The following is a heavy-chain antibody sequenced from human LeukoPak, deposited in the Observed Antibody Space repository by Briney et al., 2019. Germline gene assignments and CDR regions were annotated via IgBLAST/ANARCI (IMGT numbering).Heavy chain of an antibody. V-gene: IGHV4-59*08. J-gene: IGHJ4*02. CDR1: GGSISSYY. CDR3: ARGYGSVSYFDY. Sequence: SETLSLTCTVSGGSISSYYWSWIRQPTGKGLEWIGYIYNSGSTNYNPSLKPRVTISVDTSKNQFSLRLSSVTAADTTVYYCARGYGSVSYFDYWGQGSMVTVSS. D-gene: IGHD3-10*01. CDR2: IYNSGST.